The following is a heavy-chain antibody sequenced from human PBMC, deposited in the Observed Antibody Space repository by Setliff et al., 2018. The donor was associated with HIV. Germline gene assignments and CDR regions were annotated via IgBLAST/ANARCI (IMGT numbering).Heavy chain of an antibody. D-gene: IGHD4-17*01. CDR3: ARGPTD. V-gene: IGHV1-2*02. CDR1: GYTFAGYY. CDR2: INPNSGGT. J-gene: IGHJ3*01. Sequence: ASVKVSCKASGYTFAGYYMHWVRQAPGQGLEWMGWINPNSGGTNYVQKFQGRVTMTRDTSIKTAYMEVSRLRSDDTAVYYCARGPTDWGQGTMVTVSS.